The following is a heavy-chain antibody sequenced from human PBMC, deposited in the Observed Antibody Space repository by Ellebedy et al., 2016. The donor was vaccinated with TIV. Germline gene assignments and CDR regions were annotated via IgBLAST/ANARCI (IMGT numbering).Heavy chain of an antibody. CDR3: AIEKYSHGFGPNRFDP. J-gene: IGHJ5*02. CDR1: GYTLTELS. V-gene: IGHV1-24*01. Sequence: AASVKVSCKVSGYTLTELSMHWVRQAPGKGLEWMGGFDPEDEKTIYAQKFQGRVTMTEDTSTDTAYMELSSLRSEDTAVYYCAIEKYSHGFGPNRFDPWGQGTLVTVPS. D-gene: IGHD5-18*01. CDR2: FDPEDEKT.